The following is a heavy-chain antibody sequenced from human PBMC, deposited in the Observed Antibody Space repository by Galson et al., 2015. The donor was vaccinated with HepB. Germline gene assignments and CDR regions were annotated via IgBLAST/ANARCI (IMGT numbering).Heavy chain of an antibody. V-gene: IGHV3-64D*06. Sequence: SLRLSCAASGFTFSSYAMHWVRQAPGKGLEYVSAISSNGGSTYYADSVKGRFTISRDNSKNTLYLQMSSLRAEDTAVYYCVKCSGYSFFVYYYGMDVWGQGTTVTVSS. CDR2: ISSNGGST. CDR3: VKCSGYSFFVYYYGMDV. J-gene: IGHJ6*02. D-gene: IGHD5-18*01. CDR1: GFTFSSYA.